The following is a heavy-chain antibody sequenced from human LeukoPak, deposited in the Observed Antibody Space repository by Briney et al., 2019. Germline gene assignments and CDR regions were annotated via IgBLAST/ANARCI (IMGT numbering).Heavy chain of an antibody. CDR3: ARGRYSSTTYYFDY. Sequence: PGGSLRLSCAASGFTFSTSWMSWVRQVPGKGLEWVANIKKDGSETYYVDSEKGRFTISRDNAKNSLYLQMNSLRAEDTAMYYCARGRYSSTTYYFDYWGQGTLVTVSS. J-gene: IGHJ4*02. CDR2: IKKDGSET. CDR1: GFTFSTSW. D-gene: IGHD6-13*01. V-gene: IGHV3-7*03.